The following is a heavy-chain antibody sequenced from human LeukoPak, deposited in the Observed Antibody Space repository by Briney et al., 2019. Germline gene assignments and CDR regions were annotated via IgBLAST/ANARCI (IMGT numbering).Heavy chain of an antibody. Sequence: ASVKVSCKASGYTFTSYGISWVRLAPGQGLEWMGWISAYNGNTNYAQKLQGRVTMTTDTSTSTAYMELRSLRSDDTAVYYCARPSQPVKRLVLRGGEFDYWGQGTLVTVSS. J-gene: IGHJ4*02. CDR2: ISAYNGNT. D-gene: IGHD6-19*01. CDR3: ARPSQPVKRLVLRGGEFDY. V-gene: IGHV1-18*01. CDR1: GYTFTSYG.